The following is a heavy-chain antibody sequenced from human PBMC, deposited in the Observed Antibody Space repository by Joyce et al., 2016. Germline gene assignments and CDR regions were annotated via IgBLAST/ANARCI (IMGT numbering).Heavy chain of an antibody. CDR3: ARIRRGYGDYGFDY. J-gene: IGHJ4*02. CDR1: GFSLSTDGMC. V-gene: IGHV2-70*01. CDR2: VDWDDEK. D-gene: IGHD4-17*01. Sequence: QVTLRESGPALVKSTQTLTLTCSFSGFSLSTDGMCVSWIRQPPGKALEWLALVDWDDEKYYTTSLKTRLNISKDTSKNQVVLSMTNMDPVDTATYYCARIRRGYGDYGFDYWGQGTLVTVSS.